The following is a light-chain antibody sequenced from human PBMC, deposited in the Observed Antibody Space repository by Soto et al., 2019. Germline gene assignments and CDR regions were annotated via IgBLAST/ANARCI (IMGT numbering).Light chain of an antibody. CDR2: KAS. Sequence: DIQMTQSPSTLSASVGDRVIITCRASQSISSWLAWYQQKPGQAPKVLINKASSLESGVPSRFSGSGSGTEFTLTISSLQPDDFATYYCQQYNSYPYTFGQGTKLEIK. CDR3: QQYNSYPYT. V-gene: IGKV1-5*03. J-gene: IGKJ2*01. CDR1: QSISSW.